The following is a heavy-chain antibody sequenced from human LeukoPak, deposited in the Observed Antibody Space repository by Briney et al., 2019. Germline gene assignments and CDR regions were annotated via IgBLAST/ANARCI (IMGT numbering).Heavy chain of an antibody. Sequence: PGGSLRLSCAASGFTVSSNYMSWVRQAPGKGLEWVSVIYSGGSTYYADSVKGRFTISRDNSKNTLYLQMNSLRAEDTAVYYCAKGTLSFRFVEYFQHWGQGTLVTVSS. D-gene: IGHD3-10*01. V-gene: IGHV3-53*01. CDR3: AKGTLSFRFVEYFQH. CDR1: GFTVSSNY. CDR2: IYSGGST. J-gene: IGHJ1*01.